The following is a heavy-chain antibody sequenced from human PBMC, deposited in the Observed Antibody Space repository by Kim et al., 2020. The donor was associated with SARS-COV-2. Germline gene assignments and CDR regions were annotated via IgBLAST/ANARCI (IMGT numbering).Heavy chain of an antibody. Sequence: FPGRVTMTEDTSTDTAYMELSSLRSEDTAVYYCATDLRGWGRDSNAFDIWGQGTMVTVSS. V-gene: IGHV1-24*01. CDR3: ATDLRGWGRDSNAFDI. J-gene: IGHJ3*02. D-gene: IGHD3-16*01.